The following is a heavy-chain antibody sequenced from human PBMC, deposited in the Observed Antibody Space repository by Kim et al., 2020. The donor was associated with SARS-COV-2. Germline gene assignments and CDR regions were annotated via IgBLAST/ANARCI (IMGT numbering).Heavy chain of an antibody. J-gene: IGHJ6*02. CDR1: GFTFSSYG. D-gene: IGHD3-9*01. CDR3: AKDQEGYYDILTGYLNAYYYGMDV. CDR2: ISYDGSNK. V-gene: IGHV3-30*18. Sequence: GGSLRLSCAASGFTFSSYGMHWVRQAPGKGLEWVAVISYDGSNKYYADSVKGRCTISRDNSKNTLYLQMNSLRAEDTAVYYCAKDQEGYYDILTGYLNAYYYGMDVWGQGTTVTVSS.